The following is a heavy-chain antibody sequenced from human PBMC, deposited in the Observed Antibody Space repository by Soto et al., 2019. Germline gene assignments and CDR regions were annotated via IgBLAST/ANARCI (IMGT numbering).Heavy chain of an antibody. CDR3: ARSDGSGSYFTPNYYYGMDV. CDR2: IYYSGST. CDR1: GGSVSSGNYY. V-gene: IGHV4-61*01. Sequence: SETLSLTCTVSGGSVSSGNYYWSWIRQPPGKGLEWIGYIYYSGSTNYNPSLKSRVTISVDTSKNQFSLKLSSVTAADTAVYYCARSDGSGSYFTPNYYYGMDVWGQGTTVTVSS. D-gene: IGHD3-10*01. J-gene: IGHJ6*02.